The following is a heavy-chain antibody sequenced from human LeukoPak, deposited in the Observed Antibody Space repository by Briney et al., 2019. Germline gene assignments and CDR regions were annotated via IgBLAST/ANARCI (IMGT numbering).Heavy chain of an antibody. J-gene: IGHJ6*02. V-gene: IGHV3-30*02. CDR3: AKAMDVVVVAASMDV. CDR1: GFTFSSYG. D-gene: IGHD2-15*01. CDR2: IRYDGSNK. Sequence: GGSLRLSCAASGFTFSSYGMHWVRQAPGKGLEWVAFIRYDGSNKYYADSVKGRFTIPRDNSKNTLYLQMNSLRAEDTAVYYCAKAMDVVVVAASMDVWGQGTTVTVSS.